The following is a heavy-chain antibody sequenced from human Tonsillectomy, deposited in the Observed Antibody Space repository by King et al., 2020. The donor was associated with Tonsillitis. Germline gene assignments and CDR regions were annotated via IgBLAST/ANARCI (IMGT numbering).Heavy chain of an antibody. CDR2: IYYSGST. CDR1: GGSISSYY. Sequence: QLQESGPGLVKPSETLSLTCTVSGGSISSYYWSWIRQPPGKGLEWIGYIYYSGSTNYNPSLTSRVTISVDTSKNQFSLKPGSVTAADTAVYYCARHMLGVHTFDYWGQGTLVTVSS. J-gene: IGHJ4*02. V-gene: IGHV4-59*08. D-gene: IGHD3-16*01. CDR3: ARHMLGVHTFDY.